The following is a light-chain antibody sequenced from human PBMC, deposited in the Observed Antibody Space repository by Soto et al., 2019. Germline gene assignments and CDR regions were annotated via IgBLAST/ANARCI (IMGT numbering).Light chain of an antibody. CDR1: SGHNNYA. CDR2: LNSDGSH. CDR3: QTWGTGIRV. J-gene: IGLJ2*01. Sequence: QLVLTQSPSASASLGTSVKLTCTLSSGHNNYAIAWHQQQPEKGPRYLMNLNSDGSHSKGDGIPDRFSGSSSGAERYLTISSLQSDDEADYFCQTWGTGIRVFGGGTKLTVL. V-gene: IGLV4-69*01.